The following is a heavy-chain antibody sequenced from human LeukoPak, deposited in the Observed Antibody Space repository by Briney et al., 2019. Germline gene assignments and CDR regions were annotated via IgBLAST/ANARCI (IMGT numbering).Heavy chain of an antibody. V-gene: IGHV3-7*01. CDR2: IKQDGSEK. J-gene: IGHJ3*02. CDR3: ARDLTAGGVEQWLVPDAFDI. D-gene: IGHD6-19*01. Sequence: PGGSLRLSCAASGFTFSSYWMSWVRQAPGKGLEWVANIKQDGSEKYYVDSVKGRFTISRDNAKNSLYLQMNSLRAEDTAVYYCARDLTAGGVEQWLVPDAFDIWGQGTMVTVSS. CDR1: GFTFSSYW.